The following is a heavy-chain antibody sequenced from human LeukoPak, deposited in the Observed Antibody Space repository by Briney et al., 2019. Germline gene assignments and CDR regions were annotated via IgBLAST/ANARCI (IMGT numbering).Heavy chain of an antibody. CDR2: ISAYNGNI. CDR3: ATSLYYDSSGYYSSFNI. V-gene: IGHV1-18*01. J-gene: IGHJ3*02. D-gene: IGHD3-22*01. CDR1: GGTFSSYA. Sequence: GASVKVPCKASGGTFSSYAISWVRQAPGQGLEWMGWISAYNGNINYAQKFQGRVTMTTDTSTRTAYMELRSLRSDDTAVYYCATSLYYDSSGYYSSFNIWGQGTMVTVSS.